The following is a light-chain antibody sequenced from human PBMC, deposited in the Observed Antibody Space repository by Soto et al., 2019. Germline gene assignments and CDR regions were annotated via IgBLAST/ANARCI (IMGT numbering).Light chain of an antibody. Sequence: QSVLTQPPSASGTPGQRVTISCSGSSSNVGSRSVNWYQQLPGTAPKLLIYSNNQRPSGVPDRFSGSKSGTSASLAIRGLQSEDEAEYYCASWDDSLNGLYVFGTGTKVTVL. CDR1: SSNVGSRS. CDR3: ASWDDSLNGLYV. V-gene: IGLV1-44*01. J-gene: IGLJ1*01. CDR2: SNN.